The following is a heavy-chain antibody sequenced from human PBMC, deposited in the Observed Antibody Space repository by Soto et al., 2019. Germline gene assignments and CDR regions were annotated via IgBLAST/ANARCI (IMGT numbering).Heavy chain of an antibody. J-gene: IGHJ6*02. CDR1: GGSISSSNW. D-gene: IGHD5-18*01. Sequence: QVQLQESGPGLVKPSGTLSVTCAVSGGSISSSNWWNWVRQPPGKGLEWIGEIYHSGSTNYNPSLRSRVTISLDKSKTQFSLRVKSLTAADTAEYYCARAWPSVDSYGSGVMDVWGQGTTVTVSS. CDR3: ARAWPSVDSYGSGVMDV. V-gene: IGHV4-4*02. CDR2: IYHSGST.